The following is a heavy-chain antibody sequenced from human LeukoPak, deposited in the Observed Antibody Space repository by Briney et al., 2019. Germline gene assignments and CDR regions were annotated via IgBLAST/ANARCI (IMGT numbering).Heavy chain of an antibody. V-gene: IGHV4-61*08. CDR2: IYYSGSP. J-gene: IGHJ3*02. Sequence: PSETLSLTCTVSGGSISSDDYYWSWIRQPPGKGLEWIGYIYYSGSPNYNPSLKSRVTISVDTSKNQFSLKLSSVTAADTAVYYCASGALGPSDAFDIWGQGTMVTVSS. CDR3: ASGALGPSDAFDI. D-gene: IGHD3-16*01. CDR1: GGSISSDDYY.